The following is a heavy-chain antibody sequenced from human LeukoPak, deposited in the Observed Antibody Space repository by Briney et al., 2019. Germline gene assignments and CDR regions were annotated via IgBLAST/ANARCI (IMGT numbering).Heavy chain of an antibody. D-gene: IGHD1-26*01. CDR3: ARRGGGTYFSSCDY. Sequence: AAYLKTSCRASGYSSNSYWIGWVRQMPGKGLEGMGGDTPGGSTTSHSPSLQGRVTISGDKSITTAYLQWSCLKASDTSIYYCARRGGGTYFSSCDYWGRGTLVTVSS. V-gene: IGHV5-51*01. CDR1: GYSSNSYW. J-gene: IGHJ4*02. CDR2: DTPGGSTT.